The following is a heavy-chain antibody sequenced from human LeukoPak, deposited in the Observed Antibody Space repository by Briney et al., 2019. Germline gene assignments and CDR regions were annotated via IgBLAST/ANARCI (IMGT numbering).Heavy chain of an antibody. Sequence: ASVKVSCKASGYIFTSYGISWVRQAPGQGLEWMGWISAYNGNTNYAQKLQGRVTMTTDTSTSTAYMELRSLRSDDTAVYYCARDALPSSSWYGPQYFQHWGQGTLVTVSS. V-gene: IGHV1-18*01. D-gene: IGHD6-13*01. J-gene: IGHJ1*01. CDR1: GYIFTSYG. CDR3: ARDALPSSSWYGPQYFQH. CDR2: ISAYNGNT.